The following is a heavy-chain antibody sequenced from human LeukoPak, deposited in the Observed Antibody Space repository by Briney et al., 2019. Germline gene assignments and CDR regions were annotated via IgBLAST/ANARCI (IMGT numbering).Heavy chain of an antibody. CDR2: ISNDGSRK. CDR3: ARSGDFDWLKRLRPNWFDP. CDR1: GFTFSRHG. Sequence: PGGSLRLSCAPSGFTFSRHGMHWVRQAPGKGLEWVAIISNDGSRKYYAHSVEGRFTISRDNSKNTLYLQMDSLRAEDTAVYYCARSGDFDWLKRLRPNWFDPWGQGTLVTVSS. J-gene: IGHJ5*02. D-gene: IGHD3-9*01. V-gene: IGHV3-30*03.